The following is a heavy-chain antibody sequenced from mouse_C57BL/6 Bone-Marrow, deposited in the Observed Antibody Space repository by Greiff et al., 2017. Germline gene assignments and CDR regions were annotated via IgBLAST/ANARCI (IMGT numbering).Heavy chain of an antibody. CDR1: GFNINDYY. CDR2: IDPEDGET. CDR3: ARCSWNWYFDV. D-gene: IGHD1-1*01. Sequence: EVQLQESGAELVKPGASVKLSCTASGFNINDYYLHWVKQRTEPGLEWIGRIDPEDGETKYAPKFQGKAPITADTSSNTAYLQLSSLPSEDTAVYYCARCSWNWYFDVGGTGTTVTVSS. J-gene: IGHJ1*03. V-gene: IGHV14-2*01.